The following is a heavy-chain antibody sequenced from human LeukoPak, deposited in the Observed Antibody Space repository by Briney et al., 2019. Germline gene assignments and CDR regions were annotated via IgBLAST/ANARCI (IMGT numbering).Heavy chain of an antibody. V-gene: IGHV6-1*01. CDR3: ARLVRGVPMV. CDR2: TYYRSKLYN. CDR1: GDSVSSNSAA. D-gene: IGHD3-10*01. J-gene: IGHJ4*02. Sequence: QTLSHTCAISGDSVSSNSAASNWIRQYTSRGLEWLGSTYYRSKLYNDYAVSVKSRITITPNTSKNQFSLQLNSVIPEDTAVYYCARLVRGVPMVWGQGTLVTVSS.